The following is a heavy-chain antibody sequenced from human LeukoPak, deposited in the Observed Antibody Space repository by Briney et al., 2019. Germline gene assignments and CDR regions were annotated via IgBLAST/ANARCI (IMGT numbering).Heavy chain of an antibody. CDR1: GFTFSSYE. V-gene: IGHV3-48*03. CDR2: ISSSGTTK. J-gene: IGHJ3*02. D-gene: IGHD2/OR15-2a*01. CDR3: ARSNRDAFDM. Sequence: PGGSLRLSCAASGFTFSSYEMNWVRQGPGKGLEWVSYISSSGTTKYYADSAKGRFTLSRDNAKKSLSLQMNRLRAEDTAIYYCARSNRDAFDMWGQGTVVTVSS.